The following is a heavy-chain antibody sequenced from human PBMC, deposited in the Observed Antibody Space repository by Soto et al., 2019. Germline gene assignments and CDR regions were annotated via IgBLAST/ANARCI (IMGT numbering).Heavy chain of an antibody. V-gene: IGHV3-23*01. D-gene: IGHD2-15*01. CDR1: GFNFDNYA. CDR3: AKDYVTVVVIGSTGII. CDR2: VSVSGGST. Sequence: EVQLLESGGGLVQSGGSLRLSCAASGFNFDNYAMSWVRQAPGQGLEWVSTVSVSGGSTHYADSVSGRFTISRYNSKKTGFLEMNSLRVEDTAVYYCAKDYVTVVVIGSTGIIWGQGTTVTVSS. J-gene: IGHJ3*02.